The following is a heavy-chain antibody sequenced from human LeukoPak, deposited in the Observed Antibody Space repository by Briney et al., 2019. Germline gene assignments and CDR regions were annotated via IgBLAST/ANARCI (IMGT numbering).Heavy chain of an antibody. V-gene: IGHV4-30-4*01. J-gene: IGHJ5*02. CDR1: GGSISSGDYY. CDR3: ARACNYYDSSGYYEGVWFDP. D-gene: IGHD3-22*01. CDR2: IYYSGST. Sequence: SETLSLTCTVSGGSISSGDYYWSWIRQPPGKGLEWIGYIYYSGSTYYNPSLKSRVTISVGTSKNQFSLKLSSVTAADTAVYYCARACNYYDSSGYYEGVWFDPWSQGTLVTVSS.